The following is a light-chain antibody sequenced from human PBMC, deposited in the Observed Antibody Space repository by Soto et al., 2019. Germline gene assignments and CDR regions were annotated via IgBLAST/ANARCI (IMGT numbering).Light chain of an antibody. CDR3: GAWDSSLSACV. J-gene: IGLJ1*01. V-gene: IGLV1-51*01. Sequence: QSVLTQPPSVSVAPGQAVTISCSGSASNIENSFVSWYQHLPGTAPKLVIFDTYNRYSGIPDRFSGSKSGTSATLAISGLQTGDEAVYYCGAWDSSLSACVFGTGTKLTVL. CDR2: DTY. CDR1: ASNIENSF.